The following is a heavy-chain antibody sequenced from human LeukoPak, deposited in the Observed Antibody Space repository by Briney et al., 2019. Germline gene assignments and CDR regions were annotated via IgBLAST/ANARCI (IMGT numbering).Heavy chain of an antibody. Sequence: KPSETLSLTCAVYGGSFSGYYWSWIRQPPGKGLEWIGEINHSGSTNYNPSLKSRVTISVDTSKNQFSLKLSSVTAADTAVYYCAREVGRGWYNWFDPWGQGTLVTVSS. D-gene: IGHD6-19*01. CDR3: AREVGRGWYNWFDP. CDR1: GGSFSGYY. V-gene: IGHV4-34*01. J-gene: IGHJ5*02. CDR2: INHSGST.